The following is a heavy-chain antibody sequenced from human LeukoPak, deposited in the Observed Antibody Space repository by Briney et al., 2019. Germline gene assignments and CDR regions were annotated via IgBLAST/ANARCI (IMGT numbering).Heavy chain of an antibody. D-gene: IGHD4/OR15-4a*01. CDR1: GYTFTGYY. V-gene: IGHV1-2*02. Sequence: GASVTVSCKASGYTFTGYYMHWVRQAPAQGIEWMGWINPNSGGTNYAQKFQGRVTMTRDTSISTAYMELSRLRSDDTAVYYCARLFSPRMTMGDYWGQGTLVTVPS. CDR2: INPNSGGT. J-gene: IGHJ4*02. CDR3: ARLFSPRMTMGDY.